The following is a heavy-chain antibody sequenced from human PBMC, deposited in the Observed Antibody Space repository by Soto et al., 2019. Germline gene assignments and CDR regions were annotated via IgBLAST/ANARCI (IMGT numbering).Heavy chain of an antibody. D-gene: IGHD1-26*01. Sequence: QVQLVQSGPEVKKPGASAKVSCKAAGYTFSNYGISWMRQVPGQGLEWMGWISAYNGETKYAQKFQGRVSMTTDTSTNKAYMELGSLRSAATAVYYCARASGTGVGTTSYWGQGTLVTVSS. CDR1: GYTFSNYG. CDR3: ARASGTGVGTTSY. V-gene: IGHV1-18*01. J-gene: IGHJ4*02. CDR2: ISAYNGET.